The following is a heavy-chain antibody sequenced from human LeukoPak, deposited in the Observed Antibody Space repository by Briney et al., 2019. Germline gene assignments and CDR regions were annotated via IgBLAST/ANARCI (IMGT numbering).Heavy chain of an antibody. CDR2: IYTSGST. D-gene: IGHD3-10*01. J-gene: IGHJ3*02. Sequence: PSETLSLTCTVSGGSISSYYWSWIRQPAGKGLEWIGRIYTSGSTNYNPSLKSRVTMSVGTSKNQFSLKLSSVTAADTAVYYCARDLLWFGEKHAFDIWGQGTMVTVSS. CDR1: GGSISSYY. V-gene: IGHV4-4*07. CDR3: ARDLLWFGEKHAFDI.